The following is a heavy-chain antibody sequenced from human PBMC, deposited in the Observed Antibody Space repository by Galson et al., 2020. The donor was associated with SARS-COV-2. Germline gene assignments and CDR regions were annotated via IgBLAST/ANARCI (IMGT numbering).Heavy chain of an antibody. Sequence: GSLRLSCAASGFTFSGSAIHWVRQASGKGLEWVGRIKSKANSYATAYAASVKGRFTMSRDDSKNTAYLQMNSLKTEDTALYYCTSGYCSSSTCYPEFDPWGQGTLVTVSS. D-gene: IGHD2-2*01. CDR1: GFTFSGSA. CDR2: IKSKANSYAT. CDR3: TSGYCSSSTCYPEFDP. J-gene: IGHJ5*02. V-gene: IGHV3-73*01.